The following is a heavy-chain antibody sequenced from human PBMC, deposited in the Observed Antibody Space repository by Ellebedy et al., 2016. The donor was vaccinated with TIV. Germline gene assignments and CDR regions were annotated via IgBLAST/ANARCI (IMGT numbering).Heavy chain of an antibody. CDR1: GGSISSYY. J-gene: IGHJ5*02. CDR3: ARAEEYCSSTSCYKSWFDP. CDR2: IYYSGST. Sequence: SETLSLXXTVSGGSISSYYWSWIRQPPGKGLEWIGYIYYSGSTNYNPSLKSRVTISVDTSKNQFSLKLSSVTAADTAVYYCARAEEYCSSTSCYKSWFDPWGQGTLVTVSS. V-gene: IGHV4-59*01. D-gene: IGHD2-2*02.